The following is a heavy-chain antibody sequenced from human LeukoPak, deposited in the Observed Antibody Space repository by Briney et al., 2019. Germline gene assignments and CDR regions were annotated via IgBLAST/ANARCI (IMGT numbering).Heavy chain of an antibody. CDR3: AKRKAAAGISYYFDY. Sequence: PGGSLKLSCAASGFTFSSFAMSWVRQAPGKGLEWVSAISGSGDRTYYADSVKGRFTISRDNSKNTLYLQMNSLRAEDTAVYYCAKRKAAAGISYYFDYWGQGTLVTVSS. J-gene: IGHJ4*02. D-gene: IGHD6-13*01. CDR2: ISGSGDRT. CDR1: GFTFSSFA. V-gene: IGHV3-23*01.